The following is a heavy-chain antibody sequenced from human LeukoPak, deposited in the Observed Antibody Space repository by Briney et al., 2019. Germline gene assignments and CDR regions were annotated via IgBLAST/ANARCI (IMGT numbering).Heavy chain of an antibody. D-gene: IGHD3-22*01. V-gene: IGHV4-59*01. CDR2: IYYSGST. CDR3: ARADYYDSSCLDY. CDR1: GGSISSYY. J-gene: IGHJ4*02. Sequence: SETLSLTCTVSGGSISSYYWSWIRQPPGKGLEWIGYIYYSGSTNYNPSLKSRVTISVDTSKNQFSLKLSSVTAADTAVYYCARADYYDSSCLDYWGQGTLVTVSS.